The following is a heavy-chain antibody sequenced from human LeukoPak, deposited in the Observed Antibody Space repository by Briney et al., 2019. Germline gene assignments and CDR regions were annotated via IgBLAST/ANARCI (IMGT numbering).Heavy chain of an antibody. D-gene: IGHD6-19*01. CDR2: FDPEDGET. V-gene: IGHV1-24*01. Sequence: GASVKVSCKVSGYTLTELSMHWVRQAPGKGLEWMGGFDPEDGETIYAQKFQGRVTMTEDTSTDTAYMELSSLRSEDTAVYYCATDLSSGWYGSAFNIWGQGTMVTVSS. J-gene: IGHJ3*02. CDR1: GYTLTELS. CDR3: ATDLSSGWYGSAFNI.